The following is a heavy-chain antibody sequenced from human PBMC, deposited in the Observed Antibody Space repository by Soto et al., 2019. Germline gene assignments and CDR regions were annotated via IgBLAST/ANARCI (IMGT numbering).Heavy chain of an antibody. V-gene: IGHV3-21*01. D-gene: IGHD4-17*01. CDR1: GFTFSSYS. Sequence: EVQLVESGGGLVKPGGSLRLSCAASGFTFSSYSMNWVRQAPGKGLEWVSSISSSSSYIYYADSVKGRFTISRDNAKNSLYLQMNSLRAEDTAVYYCAREGDYGDSYCFDYWGQGTLVTVSS. CDR3: AREGDYGDSYCFDY. J-gene: IGHJ4*02. CDR2: ISSSSSYI.